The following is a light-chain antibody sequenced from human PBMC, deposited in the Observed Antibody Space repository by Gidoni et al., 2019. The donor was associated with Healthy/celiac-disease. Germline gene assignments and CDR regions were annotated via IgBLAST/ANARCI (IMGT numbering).Light chain of an antibody. CDR1: SSKIGAGYD. Sequence: QSVLTQPPSVSGAPGQRVTISCTGSSSKIGAGYDVPWYQQLPVTDPNLPLYGNSNRPSGVPYRFSGSKSGTSASLAITGLQAEDEADYYCQSYDSSLSGSYVFGTGTKVTVL. CDR3: QSYDSSLSGSYV. CDR2: GNS. J-gene: IGLJ1*01. V-gene: IGLV1-40*01.